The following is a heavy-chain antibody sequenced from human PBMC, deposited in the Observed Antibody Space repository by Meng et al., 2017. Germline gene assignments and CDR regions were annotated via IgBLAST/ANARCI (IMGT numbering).Heavy chain of an antibody. CDR1: GYTFTSYA. D-gene: IGHD3-10*01. J-gene: IGHJ4*02. Sequence: QGQLVQLGLELKNPGASLKVSCKASGYTFTSYAMNWVRQAPGQGLEWMGWINTNTGNPTYAQGFTGRFVFSLDTSVSTAYLQISSLKAEDTAVYYCARDAGITMVRGVIIGYWGQGTLVTVSS. CDR2: INTNTGNP. V-gene: IGHV7-4-1*02. CDR3: ARDAGITMVRGVIIGY.